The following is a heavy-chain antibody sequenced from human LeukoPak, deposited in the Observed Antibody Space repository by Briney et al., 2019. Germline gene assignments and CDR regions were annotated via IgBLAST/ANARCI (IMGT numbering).Heavy chain of an antibody. V-gene: IGHV3-53*01. CDR1: GFTVSSNY. D-gene: IGHD3-10*01. CDR3: AREDGSGSDAFDI. CDR2: IYSGGST. J-gene: IGHJ3*02. Sequence: GGSLRLSCAASGFTVSSNYMSWVRQAPGKGLEWVSVIYSGGSTYYADSVKGRFTISRDNSKNTLYLQMNSLRAKDTAVYYCAREDGSGSDAFDIWGQGTMVTVSS.